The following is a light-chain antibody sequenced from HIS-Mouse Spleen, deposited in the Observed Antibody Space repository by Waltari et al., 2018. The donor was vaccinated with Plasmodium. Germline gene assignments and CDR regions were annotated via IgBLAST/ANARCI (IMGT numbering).Light chain of an antibody. CDR2: GAS. J-gene: IGKJ3*01. V-gene: IGKV3-15*01. Sequence: EIAMTQSPATLSVSPGERATLSCRASQSVSSNLAWYQQKPGQAPRLLIYGASTRATGIPEFTLTISSLQSEDFAVYYCQQYNNWSFTFGPGTKVDIK. CDR1: QSVSSN. CDR3: QQYNNWSFT.